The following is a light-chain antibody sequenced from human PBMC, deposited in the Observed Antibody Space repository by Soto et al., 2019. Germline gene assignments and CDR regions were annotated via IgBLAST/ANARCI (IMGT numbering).Light chain of an antibody. Sequence: QSALTQPPSASGTPGQRVTISCSGSSCNIGSNYVYWYQQLPGTAPKLLIYRNNQRPSGVPDRFSGSKSGTSASLAISGLRSEDEADYYCAAWDDSLSVFGTGTKVTVL. V-gene: IGLV1-47*01. CDR3: AAWDDSLSV. J-gene: IGLJ1*01. CDR2: RNN. CDR1: SCNIGSNY.